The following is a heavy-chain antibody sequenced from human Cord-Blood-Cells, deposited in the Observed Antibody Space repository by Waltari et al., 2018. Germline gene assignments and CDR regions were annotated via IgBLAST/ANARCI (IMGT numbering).Heavy chain of an antibody. CDR3: ARQDRGYSSSWANAFDI. V-gene: IGHV4-34*01. CDR1: GGSFSGYY. J-gene: IGHJ3*02. Sequence: VQLQQWGAGLLKPSETLSLTCAVYGGSFSGYYWSWIRQPPGKGLEWIGEINHSGSTNYNPSLKSRVTISVDTSKNQFSLKLSSVTAADTAVYYCARQDRGYSSSWANAFDIWGQGTMVTVSS. CDR2: INHSGST. D-gene: IGHD6-13*01.